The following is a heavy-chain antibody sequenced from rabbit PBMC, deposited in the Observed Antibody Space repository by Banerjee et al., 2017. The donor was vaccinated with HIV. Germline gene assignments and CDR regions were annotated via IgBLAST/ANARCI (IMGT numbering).Heavy chain of an antibody. CDR1: GFSFSSSYY. D-gene: IGHD3-1*01. J-gene: IGHJ3*01. Sequence: QSLEESGGDLVKPGASLTLTCTASGFSFSSSYYMCWVRQAPGKGLEWIACIDSGDGNTYYASWAKGRFTISKASWTTVTLQMTSLTAADTATYFCARHVHFVGSDLWGQGTLVTVS. V-gene: IGHV1S40*01. CDR3: ARHVHFVGSDL. CDR2: IDSGDGNT.